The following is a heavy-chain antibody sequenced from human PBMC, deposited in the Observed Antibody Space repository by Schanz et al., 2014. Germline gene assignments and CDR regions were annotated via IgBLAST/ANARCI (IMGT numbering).Heavy chain of an antibody. D-gene: IGHD3-10*01. Sequence: QVQLVQSGSELKKPGASVKVSCKASGYTFTSYSMNWVRQAPGQGLEWMGWINTHTGNPTYAQGFTGRFVYTLDASVTTAYLEISSLKAEDTAVYYCARRGIRGVFSSFDYWGLGTLVTVSS. CDR1: GYTFTSYS. CDR2: INTHTGNP. J-gene: IGHJ4*02. CDR3: ARRGIRGVFSSFDY. V-gene: IGHV7-4-1*02.